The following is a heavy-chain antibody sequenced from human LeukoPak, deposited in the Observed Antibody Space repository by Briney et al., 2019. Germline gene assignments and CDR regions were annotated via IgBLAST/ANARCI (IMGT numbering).Heavy chain of an antibody. CDR2: IYSGGST. D-gene: IGHD2-15*01. J-gene: IGHJ4*02. CDR1: GFTVSSNY. CDR3: ARAPRCSGGSCYFGTDY. V-gene: IGHV3-53*01. Sequence: GGSLRLSCAASGFTVSSNYMSWVRQAPGKGLEWGSVIYSGGSTYYADSVKGRFTISRDNSKNTLYLQMNSLRAEDTAVYYCARAPRCSGGSCYFGTDYWGQGTLVTVSS.